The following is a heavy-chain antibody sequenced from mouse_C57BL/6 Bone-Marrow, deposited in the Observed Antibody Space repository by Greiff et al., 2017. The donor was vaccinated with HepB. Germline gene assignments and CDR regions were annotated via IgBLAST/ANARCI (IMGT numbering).Heavy chain of an antibody. J-gene: IGHJ4*01. V-gene: IGHV14-4*01. CDR2: IDPENGDT. Sequence: VQLQQSGAELVRPGASVKLSCTASGFNIKDDYMHWVKQRPEQGLEWIGWIDPENGDTEYASKFQGKATITADTSSNTAYLQLSSLTSEDTAVYYSTTFYGNYEDAMDYWGQGTSVTVSS. CDR1: GFNIKDDY. CDR3: TTFYGNYEDAMDY. D-gene: IGHD2-1*01.